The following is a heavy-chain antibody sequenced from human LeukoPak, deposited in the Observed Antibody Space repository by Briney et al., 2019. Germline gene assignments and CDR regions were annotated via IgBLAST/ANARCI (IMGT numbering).Heavy chain of an antibody. CDR1: GGSISTYY. J-gene: IGHJ3*02. D-gene: IGHD3-16*02. Sequence: SETLSLTCTVSGGSISTYYWSWIRQPPGKGLEWIGYIFYSGRTNYNSSLKSRVTISVDASKNQFSLRLSSVTAADTAVYYCARPSVGEGDLSFHDAFNIWGQGTMVTVSS. V-gene: IGHV4-59*12. CDR3: ARPSVGEGDLSFHDAFNI. CDR2: IFYSGRT.